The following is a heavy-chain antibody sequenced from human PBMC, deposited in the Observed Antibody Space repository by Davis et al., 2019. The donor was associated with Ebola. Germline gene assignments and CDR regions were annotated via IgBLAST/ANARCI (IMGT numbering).Heavy chain of an antibody. Sequence: ASVKVSCKASGYTFTSYDINWVRQATGPGLEWMGWMNPNSGNTGYAQKFQGRVTMTRNTSISTAYMELSSLRSEDTAVYYCARGLRGCSGGSCPIVFAYWGQGTLVTVSS. J-gene: IGHJ4*02. D-gene: IGHD2-15*01. CDR2: MNPNSGNT. V-gene: IGHV1-8*01. CDR3: ARGLRGCSGGSCPIVFAY. CDR1: GYTFTSYD.